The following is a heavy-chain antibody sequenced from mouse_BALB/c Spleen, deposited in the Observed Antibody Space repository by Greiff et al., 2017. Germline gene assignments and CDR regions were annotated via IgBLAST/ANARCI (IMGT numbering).Heavy chain of an antibody. CDR1: GYTFSSYW. CDR2: ILPGSGST. J-gene: IGHJ3*01. CDR3: ARRGNGYYVRSSFAY. D-gene: IGHD2-3*01. Sequence: VQLQQSGAELMKPGASVKISCKATGYTFSSYWIEWVKQRPGHGLEWIGEILPGSGSTNYNEKFKGKATFTADTSSNTAYMQLSSLTSEDSAVYYCARRGNGYYVRSSFAYWGQGTLVTVSA. V-gene: IGHV1-9*01.